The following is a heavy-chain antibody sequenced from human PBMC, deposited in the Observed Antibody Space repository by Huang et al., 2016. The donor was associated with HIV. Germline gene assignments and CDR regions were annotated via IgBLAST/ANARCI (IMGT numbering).Heavy chain of an antibody. CDR1: GYRFRSNW. J-gene: IGHJ6*02. Sequence: EVQLVQSGAEVKKPGESLKISCKGSGYRFRSNWIGGVRQMPGKGLEWMRIICPGDSDTRYSPSFQGQVTISADKSINTAYLQWSSLKASDTAMYYCARLIGSPSFYYGLDVWGQGTTVTVSS. CDR2: ICPGDSDT. CDR3: ARLIGSPSFYYGLDV. V-gene: IGHV5-51*01. D-gene: IGHD3-10*01.